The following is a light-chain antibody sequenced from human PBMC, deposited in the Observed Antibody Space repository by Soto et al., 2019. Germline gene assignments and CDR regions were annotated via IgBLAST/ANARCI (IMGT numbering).Light chain of an antibody. CDR1: SSDVGGYSY. Sequence: QSVLTQPASVSGSPGQSITISCTGTSSDVGGYSYVSWYQQHPDKAPKLMIYEVSNRPSGISNRFSGSKSGNTASLTISGLQAEDEADYYCSSYTSSSTLGVFGGGTKLTVL. CDR3: SSYTSSSTLGV. J-gene: IGLJ3*02. V-gene: IGLV2-14*01. CDR2: EVS.